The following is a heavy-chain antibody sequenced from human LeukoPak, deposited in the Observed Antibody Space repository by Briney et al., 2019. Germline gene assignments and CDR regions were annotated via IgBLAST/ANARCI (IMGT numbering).Heavy chain of an antibody. V-gene: IGHV4-61*02. CDR1: GDSINSGNHY. CDR3: ARSLYGGKTLDY. CDR2: IYSSGTT. D-gene: IGHD4-23*01. J-gene: IGHJ4*02. Sequence: SETLSLTCTVSGDSINSGNHYWSWIRQPAGKGLEWIGRIYSSGTTTYNPSLKSRVTMSVDTSKNQFSLKLSSVTAADTAVYYCARSLYGGKTLDYWGQGTLVTVSS.